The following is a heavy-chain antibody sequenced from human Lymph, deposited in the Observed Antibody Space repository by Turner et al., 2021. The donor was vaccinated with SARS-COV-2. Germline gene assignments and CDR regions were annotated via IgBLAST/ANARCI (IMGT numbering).Heavy chain of an antibody. CDR1: GFTSSNAW. V-gene: IGHV3-15*01. D-gene: IGHD6-6*01. Sequence: EVPLVESGGGLVKLGWYLTLSCAASGFTSSNAWMSWVRQAAGKGLEWVGRSKRKTDGGTTDYASPVKGRVTISRDDSKTTMYLQMNSLKTEDTAVYYCTTDPGQRVPYFDYWGQGTLVTVSS. CDR3: TTDPGQRVPYFDY. J-gene: IGHJ4*02. CDR2: SKRKTDGGTT.